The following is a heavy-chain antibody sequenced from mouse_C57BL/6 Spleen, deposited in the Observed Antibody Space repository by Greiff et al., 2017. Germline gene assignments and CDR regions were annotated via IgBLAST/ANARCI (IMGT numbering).Heavy chain of an antibody. J-gene: IGHJ3*01. CDR1: GYTFTDYE. V-gene: IGHV1-15*01. CDR3: TPLLLRSAWFAY. D-gene: IGHD1-1*01. CDR2: IDPETGGT. Sequence: VQLQQSGAELVRPGASVTLSCKASGYTFTDYEMHWVKQTPVHGLEWIGAIDPETGGTAYNQKFKGKAILTADKSSSTAYMELRSLTSEDSAVYYCTPLLLRSAWFAYWGQGTLVTVSA.